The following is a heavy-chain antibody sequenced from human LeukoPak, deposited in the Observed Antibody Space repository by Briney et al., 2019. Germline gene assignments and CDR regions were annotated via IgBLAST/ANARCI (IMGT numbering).Heavy chain of an antibody. Sequence: PGGSLRLSCAASGLTFSSYAMSWVRQAPGKGLEWVSAISGSGGSTYYADSVKGRFTISRDNTKNTLYLQMNSLRAEDTAVYYCAKEPSRYSSGWYVDYWGQGTLVTVSS. D-gene: IGHD6-19*01. CDR2: ISGSGGST. J-gene: IGHJ4*02. CDR3: AKEPSRYSSGWYVDY. CDR1: GLTFSSYA. V-gene: IGHV3-23*01.